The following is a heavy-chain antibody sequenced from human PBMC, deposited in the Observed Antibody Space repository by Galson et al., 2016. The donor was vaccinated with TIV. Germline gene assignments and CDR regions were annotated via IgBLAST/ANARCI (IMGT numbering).Heavy chain of an antibody. CDR3: VKDKQWVADCGDS. CDR1: GFTFHSYA. J-gene: IGHJ4*02. D-gene: IGHD2-21*01. Sequence: SLRLSCAASGFTFHSYAMTWVRQVPGKGLEWVSGINGGGTTYYADSVKGRFTISRDNSKKRQSLQMNNLRAEDTAVYYCVKDKQWVADCGDSWGQGTLVIVSS. V-gene: IGHV3-23*01. CDR2: INGGGTT.